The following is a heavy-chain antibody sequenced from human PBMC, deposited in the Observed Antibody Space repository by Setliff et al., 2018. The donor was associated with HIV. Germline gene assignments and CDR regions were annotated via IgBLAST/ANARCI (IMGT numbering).Heavy chain of an antibody. CDR3: ARDRGPYCSGGSCSGRGFDP. V-gene: IGHV1-18*01. J-gene: IGHJ5*02. Sequence: ASVKVSCKASGGTFSTYVWTWVRQAPGQGLEWMGWISTHNDDTNYAQKLQGRVTMTTDTSTSTAHMELRSLRSDDTAVYYCARDRGPYCSGGSCSGRGFDPWGQGTLVTVSS. D-gene: IGHD2-15*01. CDR1: GGTFSTYV. CDR2: ISTHNDDT.